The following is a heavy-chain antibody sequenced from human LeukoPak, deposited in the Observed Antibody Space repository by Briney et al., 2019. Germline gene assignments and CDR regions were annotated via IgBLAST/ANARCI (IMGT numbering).Heavy chain of an antibody. CDR1: GFSFSNYG. V-gene: IGHV3-23*01. D-gene: IGHD1-20*01. CDR3: VKDYNWTPGRVDF. CDR2: ISGSGINI. Sequence: GGSLRLSCAASGFSFSNYGMSWVRQAPWKGLEWVSSISGSGINIYYADFVKGRFTISRDNSKNTVFLQMNSLRAEDAAVYYCVKDYNWTPGRVDFWGQGSLVTVSS. J-gene: IGHJ4*02.